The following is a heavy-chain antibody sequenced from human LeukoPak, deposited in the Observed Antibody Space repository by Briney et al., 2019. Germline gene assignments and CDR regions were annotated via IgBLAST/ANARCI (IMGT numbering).Heavy chain of an antibody. V-gene: IGHV4-30-4*01. CDR2: ITYSGST. D-gene: IGHD5-12*01. J-gene: IGHJ4*02. CDR1: GGSIRSDDYY. Sequence: SETLSLTCTVSGGSIRSDDYYWSWIRQPPGKGLEWIGHITYSGSTDYSPSLKSRVSISVDTSKNQFSLSLNSVTVAGTAVYYCARGGVGGYDYFDSWGQGTLVTVSS. CDR3: ARGGVGGYDYFDS.